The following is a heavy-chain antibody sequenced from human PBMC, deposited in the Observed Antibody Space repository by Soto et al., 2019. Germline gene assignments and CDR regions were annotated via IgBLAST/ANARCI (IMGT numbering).Heavy chain of an antibody. D-gene: IGHD6-13*01. CDR2: IKNKTYGETT. V-gene: IGHV3-15*07. J-gene: IGHJ5*02. CDR1: GFTLSKAW. CDR3: TAQQDVSRGWFDP. Sequence: EVQLVESGGGLVKPGGSLRLSCGASGFTLSKAWMNWVRQAPGKGLEWVGRIKNKTYGETTDYAAPVKGRFTISRGASQNTLYLKMDSLKTEDTAGYYCTAQQDVSRGWFDPWGQGTLVAVSS.